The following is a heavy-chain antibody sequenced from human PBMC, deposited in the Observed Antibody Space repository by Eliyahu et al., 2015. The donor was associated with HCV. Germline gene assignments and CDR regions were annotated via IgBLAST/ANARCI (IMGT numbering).Heavy chain of an antibody. Sequence: QVQLQESGPGLVKPSQTLSLTCSVSGHSISSGNNYGSWIRQPPGKGLEWIGYIYNTATPYQLPSLKTRLTISGDTSQNQISLKLTSVTAADTAVYFCARAIGSSRWFTEGGGHFDSWGQGIRVTVSS. CDR2: IYNTATP. V-gene: IGHV4-30-4*01. CDR3: ARAIGSSRWFTEGGGHFDS. CDR1: GHSISSGNNY. D-gene: IGHD4-23*01. J-gene: IGHJ4*02.